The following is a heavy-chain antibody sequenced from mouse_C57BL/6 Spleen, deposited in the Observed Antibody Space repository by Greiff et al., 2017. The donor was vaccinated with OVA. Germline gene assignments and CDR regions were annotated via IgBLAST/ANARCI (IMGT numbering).Heavy chain of an antibody. V-gene: IGHV5-4*01. CDR3: ARDGYPRGTYYFDY. CDR1: GFTFSSYA. CDR2: ISDGGSYT. J-gene: IGHJ2*01. Sequence: EVQVVESGGGLVKPGGSLKLSCAASGFTFSSYAMSWVRQTPEKRLEWVATISDGGSYTYYPDNVKGRFTISRDNAKNNLYLQMSPLKSEDSAMYYCARDGYPRGTYYFDYWGQGTTLTVSS. D-gene: IGHD2-2*01.